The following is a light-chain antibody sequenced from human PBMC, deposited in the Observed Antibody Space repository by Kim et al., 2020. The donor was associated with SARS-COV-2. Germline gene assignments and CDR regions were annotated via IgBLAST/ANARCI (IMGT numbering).Light chain of an antibody. V-gene: IGLV4-69*01. CDR3: QTWGTGMV. CDR1: SGHTGYA. Sequence: GAPVKLPCTLSSGHTGYAIAWHQQQPEKGPRYLLKVNTDGSHTKGDGIPDRFAGSSSGAERYLTISSLQSDDEADYYCQTWGTGMVFGGGTQLTVL. CDR2: VNTDGSH. J-gene: IGLJ3*02.